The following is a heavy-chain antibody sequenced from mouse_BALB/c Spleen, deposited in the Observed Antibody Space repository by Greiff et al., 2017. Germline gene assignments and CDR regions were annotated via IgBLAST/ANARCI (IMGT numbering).Heavy chain of an antibody. CDR1: GFTFSSYG. CDR2: SSSGGSYT. CDR3: ARRGLPYAMDY. V-gene: IGHV5-6*02. D-gene: IGHD2-2*01. J-gene: IGHJ4*01. Sequence: EVKLVESGGDLVKPRGSLKLSCAASGFTFSSYGMSWVRQTPDKRLEWVATSSSGGSYTYYPDSVKGRFTISRDNAKNTLYLQMSSLKSEDTAMYYCARRGLPYAMDYWGQGTSVTVSS.